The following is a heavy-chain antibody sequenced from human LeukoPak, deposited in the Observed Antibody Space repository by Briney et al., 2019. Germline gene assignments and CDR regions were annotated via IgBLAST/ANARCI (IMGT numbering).Heavy chain of an antibody. D-gene: IGHD2-2*01. V-gene: IGHV3-21*01. CDR1: GFTFSSYS. CDR3: ARDWYCSSTSCPLDY. Sequence: GGSLRLSCAASGFTFSSYSMNWVRQAPGKGLEWVSSISSSGSYIYYADSVKGRFTISRDNAKNSLYLQMNSLRAEDTAVYYCARDWYCSSTSCPLDYWGQGTLVTVSS. CDR2: ISSSGSYI. J-gene: IGHJ4*02.